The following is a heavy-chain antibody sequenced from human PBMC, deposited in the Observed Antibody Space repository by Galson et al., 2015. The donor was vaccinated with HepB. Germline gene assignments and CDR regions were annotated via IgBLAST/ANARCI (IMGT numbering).Heavy chain of an antibody. V-gene: IGHV3-9*01. D-gene: IGHD3-22*01. CDR3: AKGQKRAFSDSTGYFVPFDF. CDR2: ISWNRGTI. CDR1: GFRFDDYA. J-gene: IGHJ4*02. Sequence: LRLSCAASGFRFDDYAMHWVRQPPGKGLEWVSGISWNRGTIDYVDSVKGRFTISRDNAKNSLYLQLNSLRPEDTALYYCAKGQKRAFSDSTGYFVPFDFWGQGTLVTVSS.